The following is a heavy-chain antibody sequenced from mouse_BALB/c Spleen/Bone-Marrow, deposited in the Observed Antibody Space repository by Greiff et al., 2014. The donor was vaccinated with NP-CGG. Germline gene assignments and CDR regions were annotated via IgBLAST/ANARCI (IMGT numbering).Heavy chain of an antibody. CDR2: IWSDGST. CDR1: GFSLTSYG. J-gene: IGHJ3*01. Sequence: QVQLQQPGPGLVAPSQSLSITCTISGFSLTSYGVHWVRQPPGKGLEWLGVIWSDGSTTYNSALKSRLSISKDNSKSQVFLKMNSLQTDDTAMYYWARSPSTMITGGFAYWGQGTLVTVSA. CDR3: ARSPSTMITGGFAY. V-gene: IGHV2-6-1*01. D-gene: IGHD2-4*01.